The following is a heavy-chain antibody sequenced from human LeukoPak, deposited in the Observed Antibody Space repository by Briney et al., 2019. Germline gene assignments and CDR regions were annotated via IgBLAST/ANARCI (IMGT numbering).Heavy chain of an antibody. CDR2: IYYSGST. J-gene: IGHJ5*02. CDR3: ARDLLDWNGRRGIGP. D-gene: IGHD1-1*01. CDR1: GGSISSYY. Sequence: SETLSLTCTVSGGSISSYYWSWIRQPPGKGLEWIGYIYYSGSTYYNPSLKSRVTISVDTSKNQFSLKLSSVTAADTAVYYCARDLLDWNGRRGIGPWGQGTLVTVSS. V-gene: IGHV4-59*12.